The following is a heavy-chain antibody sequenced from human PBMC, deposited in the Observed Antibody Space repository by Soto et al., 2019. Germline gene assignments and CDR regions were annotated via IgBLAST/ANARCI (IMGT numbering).Heavy chain of an antibody. CDR3: VKSRRETAAGLFDY. Sequence: EVQLLESGGGLVQPGGSLRLSCAASGFTFSNYAMSWVRQAPGKGLEWVSGISASGASTYHADSVKGRFSISRDKSKTTVYLQMNSLRAEDTAVYYCVKSRRETAAGLFDYWGQGTLAIVSS. J-gene: IGHJ4*02. V-gene: IGHV3-23*01. CDR1: GFTFSNYA. D-gene: IGHD6-13*01. CDR2: ISASGAST.